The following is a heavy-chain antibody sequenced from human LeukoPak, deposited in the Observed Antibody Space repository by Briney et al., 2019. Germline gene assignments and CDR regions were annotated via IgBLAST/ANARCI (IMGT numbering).Heavy chain of an antibody. CDR2: INPNGGGT. Sequence: ASVKVSCKASGYTFTGYYMHWVRQAPGQGLEWMGWINPNGGGTNYAQKFQGRVTMTRDTSISTAYMELSRLRSDDTAVYYCARGPYSSGWYTGGYYFDYWGQGTLVTVSS. CDR3: ARGPYSSGWYTGGYYFDY. V-gene: IGHV1-2*02. CDR1: GYTFTGYY. J-gene: IGHJ4*02. D-gene: IGHD6-19*01.